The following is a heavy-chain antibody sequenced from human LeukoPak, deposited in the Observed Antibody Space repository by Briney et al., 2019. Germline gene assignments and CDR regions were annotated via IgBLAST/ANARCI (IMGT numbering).Heavy chain of an antibody. CDR2: IIPILGIA. CDR3: ARDFVQYYYGSGSLDY. D-gene: IGHD3-10*01. V-gene: IGHV1-69*04. Sequence: RASVKVSCKASGGTFSSYTISWVRQAPGQGLGWMGRIIPILGIANYAQKFQGRVTITADKSTSTAYMELSSLRSEDTAVYYCARDFVQYYYGSGSLDYWGQGTLVTVSS. J-gene: IGHJ4*02. CDR1: GGTFSSYT.